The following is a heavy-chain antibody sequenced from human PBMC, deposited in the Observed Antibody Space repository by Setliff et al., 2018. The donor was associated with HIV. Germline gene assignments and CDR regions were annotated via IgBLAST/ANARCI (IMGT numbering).Heavy chain of an antibody. Sequence: GGSLRLSCAASGFTFSSYAMSWVRQAPGKGLEWVSAISGSGGSTYYADSVKGRFTISRDNSKNTLYLQMNSLRAEDTAVYYCAKDSGWQQLVLGLYDYWGQGTLVTVSS. J-gene: IGHJ4*02. D-gene: IGHD6-13*01. CDR2: ISGSGGST. V-gene: IGHV3-23*01. CDR1: GFTFSSYA. CDR3: AKDSGWQQLVLGLYDY.